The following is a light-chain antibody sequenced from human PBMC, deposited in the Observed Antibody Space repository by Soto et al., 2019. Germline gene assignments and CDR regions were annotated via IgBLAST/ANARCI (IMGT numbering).Light chain of an antibody. V-gene: IGLV1-47*01. CDR1: SFNIGDNY. Sequence: QSVLTQPPSASGTPGQRVTISCSGSSFNIGDNYVYWYQQLPGTAPKLLIHRDNQRPSGVPDRFSGSNSVTSASLAISGLRSEDEGDYYCATWHDGRRVLGTGTKVTVL. J-gene: IGLJ1*01. CDR2: RDN. CDR3: ATWHDGRRV.